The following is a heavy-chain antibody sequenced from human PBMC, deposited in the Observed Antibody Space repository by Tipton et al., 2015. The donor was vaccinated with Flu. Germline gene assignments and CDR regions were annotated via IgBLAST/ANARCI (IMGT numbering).Heavy chain of an antibody. CDR2: ISWNTGNI. V-gene: IGHV3-9*01. J-gene: IGHJ3*01. D-gene: IGHD6-13*01. CDR3: ARAVGGAAAL. Sequence: SLRLSCAASGFTFDDYTMHWVRQAPGKGLEWVSGISWNTGNIDYADSVKGRFTISRDNAKNSLYLQMNSLRTEDTALYYCARAVGGAAALWGQGTMVTVSS. CDR1: GFTFDDYT.